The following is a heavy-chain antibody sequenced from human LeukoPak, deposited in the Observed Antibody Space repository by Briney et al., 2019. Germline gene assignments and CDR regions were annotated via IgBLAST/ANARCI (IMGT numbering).Heavy chain of an antibody. J-gene: IGHJ4*02. CDR2: ISSGGDIK. V-gene: IGHV3-30-3*01. D-gene: IGHD2-2*01. CDR3: TTLDCSSPTCNLNY. Sequence: GGSLRLSCAASGFTFTTYDMHWVRQAPGKGLEWVAVISSGGDIKIYADSVKGRFTISRDNSKNTLFLEMNSLRVDDTAVYYCTTLDCSSPTCNLNYWGQGTLVTVSS. CDR1: GFTFTTYD.